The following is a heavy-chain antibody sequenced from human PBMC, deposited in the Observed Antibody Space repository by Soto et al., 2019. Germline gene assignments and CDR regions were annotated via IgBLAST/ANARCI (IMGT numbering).Heavy chain of an antibody. CDR2: INQDGSEK. V-gene: IGHV3-7*03. J-gene: IGHJ6*02. Sequence: EVYLVESGGDLVQPGGSLRLSCAASRFTFSNYWMNWVRQAPGKGLEWVANINQDGSEKYYVDSVKGRFTIARDNAKNSLFLQMRGLRADDTAVYFCARDRPVRGVISKYYYYGLDVWGQGTAVTVSS. CDR1: RFTFSNYW. CDR3: ARDRPVRGVISKYYYYGLDV. D-gene: IGHD3-10*01.